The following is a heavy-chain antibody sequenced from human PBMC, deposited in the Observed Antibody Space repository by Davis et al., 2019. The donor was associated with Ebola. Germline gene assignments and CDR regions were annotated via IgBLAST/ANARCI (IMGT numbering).Heavy chain of an antibody. Sequence: ASVTVSCKASGYTFTSYDINWVRQAPGQGLEWMGWINPNSGGTNYAQKFQGWVTMTRDTSISTAYMELSRLRSDDTAVYYCARFQGDILTGYYTDWGQGTLVTVSS. CDR2: INPNSGGT. CDR1: GYTFTSYD. CDR3: ARFQGDILTGYYTD. V-gene: IGHV1-2*04. D-gene: IGHD3-9*01. J-gene: IGHJ4*02.